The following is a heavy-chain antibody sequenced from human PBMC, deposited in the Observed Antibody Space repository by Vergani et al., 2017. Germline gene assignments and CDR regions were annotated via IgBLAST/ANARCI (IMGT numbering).Heavy chain of an antibody. J-gene: IGHJ3*02. CDR2: ISAYNDNT. CDR1: GYTFTNYG. Sequence: QVHLVQSGAEVKKPGASVKVSCKASGYTFTNYGISWMRQAPGQGLEWMGWISAYNDNTNYAQKVQGRVTMTTDTSTSTAYMELRSLRSDDTAVYYCAREKGSGRILWLDAFDIWGQGTMVSVSS. V-gene: IGHV1-18*01. D-gene: IGHD2-21*01. CDR3: AREKGSGRILWLDAFDI.